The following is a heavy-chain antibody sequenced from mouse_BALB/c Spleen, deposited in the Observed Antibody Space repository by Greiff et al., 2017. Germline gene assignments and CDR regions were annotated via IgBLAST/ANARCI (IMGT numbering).Heavy chain of an antibody. CDR2: INPSNGRT. V-gene: IGHV1S81*02. D-gene: IGHD2-3*01. J-gene: IGHJ3*01. CDR3: ARQGWLPRGGFAC. CDR1: GYTFTSYW. Sequence: VQLQQPGAELVKPGASVKLSCKASGYTFTSYWMHWVKQRPGQGLEWIGEINPSNGRTNYNEKFKSKATLTVDKSSSTAYMQLSSLTSEDSAVYYSARQGWLPRGGFACWGEGTLVTVSA.